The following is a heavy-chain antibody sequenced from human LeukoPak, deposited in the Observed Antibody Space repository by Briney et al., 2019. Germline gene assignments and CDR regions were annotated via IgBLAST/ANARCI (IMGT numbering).Heavy chain of an antibody. J-gene: IGHJ4*02. Sequence: GGSLRLSCAASQFTFSNYAMSWVRQAPGKGLEWVSVISGSGGTTYYADSVKGRFTVSRDNAKNSLYLQMNSLRAEDTAVYYCARAAPPVLRFLEWLLFDYWGQGTLVTVSS. D-gene: IGHD3-3*01. CDR2: ISGSGGTT. CDR1: QFTFSNYA. CDR3: ARAAPPVLRFLEWLLFDY. V-gene: IGHV3-23*01.